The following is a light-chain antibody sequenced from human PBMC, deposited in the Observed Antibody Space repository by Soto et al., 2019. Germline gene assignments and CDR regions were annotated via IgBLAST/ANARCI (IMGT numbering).Light chain of an antibody. CDR3: QQYKSYLT. Sequence: DIQMTQSPSTLSASVGDRVTLTCRASQRISSSLAWYQQKPGKATKLVIYKASRLESGVPSRFSRSGSGTEFTLTISSLQPDDFATYYCQQYKSYLTFGQGTKLEIK. V-gene: IGKV1-5*03. CDR2: KAS. CDR1: QRISSS. J-gene: IGKJ2*01.